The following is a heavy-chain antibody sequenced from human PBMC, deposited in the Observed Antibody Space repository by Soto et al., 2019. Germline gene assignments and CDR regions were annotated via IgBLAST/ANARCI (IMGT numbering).Heavy chain of an antibody. CDR2: TYYRSKWYN. CDR1: GDSVSSNSAA. CDR3: ARDCTNGVCYPSYHSGMDV. V-gene: IGHV6-1*01. D-gene: IGHD2-8*01. Sequence: SQTLSLTCAISGDSVSSNSAAWNWIRQSPSRGLEWLGRTYYRSKWYNDYAVSVKRRITINPDTSKNQFSLQLNSVTPEDTAVYYCARDCTNGVCYPSYHSGMDVWGQGTTVTVSS. J-gene: IGHJ6*02.